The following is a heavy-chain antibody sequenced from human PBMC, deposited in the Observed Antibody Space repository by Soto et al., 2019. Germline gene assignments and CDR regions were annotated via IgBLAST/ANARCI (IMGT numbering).Heavy chain of an antibody. D-gene: IGHD4-4*01. J-gene: IGHJ5*02. Sequence: SETLSLTCTVSGGSISSGDYYWSWIRQPPGKGLEWIGYIYYSGSTYYNPSLKGRVTISVDTSKNQFSLKLSSVTAADTAVYYCAREGDYSNYGNNWFDPWGQGTLVTVSS. V-gene: IGHV4-30-4*01. CDR3: AREGDYSNYGNNWFDP. CDR1: GGSISSGDYY. CDR2: IYYSGST.